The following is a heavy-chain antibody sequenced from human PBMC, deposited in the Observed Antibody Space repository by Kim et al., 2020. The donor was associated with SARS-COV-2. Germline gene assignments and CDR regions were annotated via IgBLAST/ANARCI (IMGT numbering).Heavy chain of an antibody. CDR3: AKDSGSRTPGY. Sequence: GGSLRLSCAGSGFTFSSFAMSWVRQAPGKGLEWVSGISGSGGSTYYADSVKGRFSVSRDNSRNTLYLQMHSLRVDDTAVYYCAKDSGSRTPGYWYQGTLV. D-gene: IGHD6-13*01. CDR2: ISGSGGST. J-gene: IGHJ1*01. CDR1: GFTFSSFA. V-gene: IGHV3-23*01.